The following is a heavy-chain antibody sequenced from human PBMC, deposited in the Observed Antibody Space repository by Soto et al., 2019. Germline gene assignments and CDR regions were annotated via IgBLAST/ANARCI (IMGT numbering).Heavy chain of an antibody. CDR1: GGTFNTYA. D-gene: IGHD3-10*01. CDR2: ISPMFGAA. V-gene: IGHV1-69*19. Sequence: QVQLVQSGAEMQKPGSSVKVSCQSSGGTFNTYAMNWVRQAPGQGPEWMGDISPMFGAANYAPKFQGRVNTTAYESTGTSYLQLSSLTSEDTALYFCAREVQVHTPAFVYWGQGTLVTVSS. J-gene: IGHJ4*02. CDR3: AREVQVHTPAFVY.